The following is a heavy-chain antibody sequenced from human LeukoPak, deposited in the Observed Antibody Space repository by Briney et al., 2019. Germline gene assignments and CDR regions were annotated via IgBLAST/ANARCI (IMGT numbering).Heavy chain of an antibody. J-gene: IGHJ4*02. CDR1: GFTFGSYP. V-gene: IGHV3-30*04. D-gene: IGHD1-1*01. CDR3: TRDMWPGNTTGMKKMWGGFDY. Sequence: GGSLRLSCEASGFTFGSYPMHWVRQTPGKGLEWVAVISSDESNKYYADSMKGRFTISRDNSKNTLYLQMNTLRPEDTAVYYCTRDMWPGNTTGMKKMWGGFDYWGQGTLVTVSS. CDR2: ISSDESNK.